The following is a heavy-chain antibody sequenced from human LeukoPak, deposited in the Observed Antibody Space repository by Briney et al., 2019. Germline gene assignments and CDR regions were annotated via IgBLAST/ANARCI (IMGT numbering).Heavy chain of an antibody. CDR1: GFTFSSYA. CDR2: ISGSGGST. CDR3: AKDLTYGSGSSYYGMDV. D-gene: IGHD3-10*01. J-gene: IGHJ6*02. V-gene: IGHV3-23*01. Sequence: GGSLRLSCAASGFTFSSYAVSWVRQAPGKGLEWVSGISGSGGSTYYADSVKGRFTISRDNSKNTLYLQMNSLRAEDTAVYYCAKDLTYGSGSSYYGMDVWGQGTTVTVSS.